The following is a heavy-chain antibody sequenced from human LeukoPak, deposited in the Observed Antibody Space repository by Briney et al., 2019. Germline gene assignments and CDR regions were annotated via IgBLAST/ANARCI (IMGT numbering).Heavy chain of an antibody. Sequence: ETLSLTCTVSGVSISSYYWGWIRQPPGKGLEWIGYIYHTGSTNYNPSLKSRVTISLDTSKSQFSLKLSSVTAADTALYYCATHYYYDSLNNWGQGTLVTVSS. CDR2: IYHTGST. J-gene: IGHJ4*02. D-gene: IGHD3-22*01. V-gene: IGHV4-59*08. CDR1: GVSISSYY. CDR3: ATHYYYDSLNN.